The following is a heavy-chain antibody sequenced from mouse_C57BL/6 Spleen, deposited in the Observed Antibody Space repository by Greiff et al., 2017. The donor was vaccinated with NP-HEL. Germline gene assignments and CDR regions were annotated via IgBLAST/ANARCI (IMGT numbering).Heavy chain of an antibody. Sequence: EVKLQQSGAELVRPGASVKLSCTASGFNIKDYYMHWVKQRPEQGLEWIGRIDPEDGDTEYAPKFQGKATMTADTSSNTAYLQLSSLTSEDTAVYYCTKGGSNYGYYAMDYWGQGTSVTVSS. V-gene: IGHV14-1*01. CDR1: GFNIKDYY. CDR3: TKGGSNYGYYAMDY. D-gene: IGHD2-5*01. J-gene: IGHJ4*01. CDR2: IDPEDGDT.